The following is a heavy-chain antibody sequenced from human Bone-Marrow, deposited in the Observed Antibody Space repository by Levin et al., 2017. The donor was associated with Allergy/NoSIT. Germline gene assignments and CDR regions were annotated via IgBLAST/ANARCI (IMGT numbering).Heavy chain of an antibody. V-gene: IGHV3-43*01. CDR3: AKVRGSYLLDAFHS. D-gene: IGHD3-16*02. Sequence: GESLKISCAASGFSFDGYSMYWVRQAPRKSLEWVSLISWDGINTYYADSVKGRFTISRDNSKNSLYLQMNSLTTEDTALYYCAKVRGSYLLDAFHSWGQGTMVTVS. J-gene: IGHJ3*02. CDR1: GFSFDGYS. CDR2: ISWDGINT.